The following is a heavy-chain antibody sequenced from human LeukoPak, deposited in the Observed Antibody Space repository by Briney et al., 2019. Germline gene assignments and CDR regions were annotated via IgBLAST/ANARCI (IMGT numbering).Heavy chain of an antibody. V-gene: IGHV1-18*01. D-gene: IGHD6-6*01. Sequence: ASVKVSCKASGYTFTSYGISWVRQAPGQGLEWMGWISAYNGNTNYAQKLQGRVTMTTDTSTSTAYMELRSLRSDDTAVYYCARAASSSPVYYFDYWGQGTLVTVSS. CDR3: ARAASSSPVYYFDY. CDR2: ISAYNGNT. CDR1: GYTFTSYG. J-gene: IGHJ4*02.